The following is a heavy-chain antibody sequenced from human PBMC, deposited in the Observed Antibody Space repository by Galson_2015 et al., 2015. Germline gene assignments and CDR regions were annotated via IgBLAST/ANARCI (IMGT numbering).Heavy chain of an antibody. V-gene: IGHV3-30*01. CDR3: AKPGAGLEPLAFFDY. J-gene: IGHJ4*02. Sequence: SLRLSCAASGFTFSSYAMHWVRQAPGKGLEWVAVISNDGSNKDNEDSVKGRLTISKDNSKNTLYLQMNSQIAEDTAVYDCAKPGAGLEPLAFFDYWGQGTLVTVSS. CDR1: GFTFSSYA. D-gene: IGHD3-3*01. CDR2: ISNDGSNK.